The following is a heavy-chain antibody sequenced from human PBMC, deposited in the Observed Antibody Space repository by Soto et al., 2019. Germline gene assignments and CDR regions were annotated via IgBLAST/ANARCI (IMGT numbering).Heavy chain of an antibody. Sequence: QAQLQQWGTGLLKPSETLSLTCAVYGGSLSGNYWGWIRQPPGKGLEWIGETHHSGSTAYNPSLKSRVTISVDTSRNQFSLKLNSVTAAGTAVYYCARTTAAIHLNYWRQGTLVTVSS. CDR3: ARTTAAIHLNY. CDR2: THHSGST. V-gene: IGHV4-34*01. D-gene: IGHD2-21*02. CDR1: GGSLSGNY. J-gene: IGHJ4*02.